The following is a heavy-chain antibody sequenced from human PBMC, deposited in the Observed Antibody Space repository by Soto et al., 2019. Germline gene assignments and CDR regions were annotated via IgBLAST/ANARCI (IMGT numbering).Heavy chain of an antibody. CDR1: GFSLSNARMG. CDR2: IFSNDEK. J-gene: IGHJ6*02. V-gene: IGHV2-26*01. Sequence: SGPTLVNPTETLTLTCTVSGFSLSNARMGVSWIRQPPGKALEWLAHIFSNDEKSYSTSLKSRLPISKDTSKSQAVLTMTNMDPVDTATYYCARIKVAGKYGMDVWGQGTTVTVSS. CDR3: ARIKVAGKYGMDV. D-gene: IGHD6-19*01.